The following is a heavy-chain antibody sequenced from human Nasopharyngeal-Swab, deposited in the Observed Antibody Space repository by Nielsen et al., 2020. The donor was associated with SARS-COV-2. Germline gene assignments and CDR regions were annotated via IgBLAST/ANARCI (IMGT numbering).Heavy chain of an antibody. CDR2: IYYSGST. CDR3: ARGYSSGWYGNDP. CDR1: GGSISSSSYY. J-gene: IGHJ5*02. V-gene: IGHV4-39*01. Sequence: SETLSLTCTVSGGSISSSSYYWGWIRQPPGKGLEWTGIIYYSGSTYYNPSLKSRVTISVDTSKNQFSLKLSSVTAADTAVYYCARGYSSGWYGNDPWGQGTLVTVSS. D-gene: IGHD6-19*01.